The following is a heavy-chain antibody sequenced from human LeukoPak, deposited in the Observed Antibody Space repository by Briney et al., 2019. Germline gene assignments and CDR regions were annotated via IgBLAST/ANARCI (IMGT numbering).Heavy chain of an antibody. CDR3: ARGGGSGSNGMDV. Sequence: GASVKVSCKASGYTFTGYYMQWVRQAPGQGLEWMGWINPNSGGTNYALKFQVRVTMTRDTSISTAYMELSRLNSDDTAVYYCARGGGSGSNGMDVWGQGTTVTVSS. V-gene: IGHV1-2*02. CDR2: INPNSGGT. D-gene: IGHD3-10*01. CDR1: GYTFTGYY. J-gene: IGHJ6*02.